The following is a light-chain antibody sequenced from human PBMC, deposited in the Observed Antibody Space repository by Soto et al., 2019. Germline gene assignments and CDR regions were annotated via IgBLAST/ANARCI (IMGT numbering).Light chain of an antibody. CDR2: EVT. Sequence: QSALTQPASVSGSPGQSITISCTGTSSDIGSYDLVSWYQQHPGTAPKLIIYEVTKRPSGVSTRFSGSKSGNTASLTIYGLQAVDEDDYYCCSFADFTYVFGTGTKVTV. CDR1: SSDIGSYDL. V-gene: IGLV2-23*02. J-gene: IGLJ1*01. CDR3: CSFADFTYV.